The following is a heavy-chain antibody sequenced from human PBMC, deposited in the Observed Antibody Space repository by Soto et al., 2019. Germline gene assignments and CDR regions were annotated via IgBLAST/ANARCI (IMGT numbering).Heavy chain of an antibody. V-gene: IGHV4-30-2*01. D-gene: IGHD6-19*01. CDR2: IYHSGST. CDR3: ARAGGLGAVDVDY. J-gene: IGHJ4*02. Sequence: QLQLQESGSGLVKPSQTLSLTCAVSGGSISSGGYSWSWIRQPPGKGLEWIGYIYHSGSTYYNPSLKIRVTISVDRSKNQFSLKLSSATAADTAVYYCARAGGLGAVDVDYWGQGTLVTVSS. CDR1: GGSISSGGYS.